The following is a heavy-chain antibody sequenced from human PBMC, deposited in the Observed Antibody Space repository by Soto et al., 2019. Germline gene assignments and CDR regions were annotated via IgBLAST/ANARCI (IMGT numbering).Heavy chain of an antibody. CDR1: GFIFSIYG. D-gene: IGHD5-18*01. J-gene: IGHJ4*02. V-gene: IGHV3-33*01. CDR2: IYYDGSNK. CDR3: AREEYTSAFDY. Sequence: QVQLVESGGGVVQPGRSLRLSCAASGFIFSIYGMHWVRQAPGKGLEWVAIIYYDGSNKYYADSVKGRFTISRDDSKNTLHLQMNSLRAEDTAVYYCAREEYTSAFDYWGQGTLVTVSS.